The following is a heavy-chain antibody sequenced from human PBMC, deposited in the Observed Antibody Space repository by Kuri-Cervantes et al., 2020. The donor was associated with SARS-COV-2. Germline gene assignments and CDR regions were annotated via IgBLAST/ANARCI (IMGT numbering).Heavy chain of an antibody. J-gene: IGHJ5*02. CDR3: ARDMGDIVLVRRDWFDT. V-gene: IGHV3-30*04. D-gene: IGHD2-8*01. CDR1: GFSFSGYA. Sequence: GGSLRLSCATSGFSFSGYAMHWFRQAPGKGPEWVAVVSYDGSDNDYADSVKGRFTISRDNSKNTLYLQMNSLRVEDTAVYYCARDMGDIVLVRRDWFDTWGPGTLVTVSS. CDR2: VSYDGSDN.